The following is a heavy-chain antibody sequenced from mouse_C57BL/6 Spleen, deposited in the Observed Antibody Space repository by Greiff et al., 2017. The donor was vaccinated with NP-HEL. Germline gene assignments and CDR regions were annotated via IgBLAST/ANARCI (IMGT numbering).Heavy chain of an antibody. V-gene: IGHV1-78*01. Sequence: QVQLQQSYAALLPPGASVKISCKVSVYTFTDHTIHCMTQRPAQGLDWIGYIYPRDGSTKYNEQFKGKATLTADKSSSTAYMQLNSLTSEDSAVYFCARRVYYYGSSSFMDYWGQGTSVTVSS. CDR2: IYPRDGST. CDR1: VYTFTDHT. J-gene: IGHJ4*01. D-gene: IGHD1-1*01. CDR3: ARRVYYYGSSSFMDY.